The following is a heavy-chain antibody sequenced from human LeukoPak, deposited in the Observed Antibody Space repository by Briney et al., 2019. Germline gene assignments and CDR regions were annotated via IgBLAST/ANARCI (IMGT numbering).Heavy chain of an antibody. CDR3: ARESLEFETNWFDP. V-gene: IGHV3-7*01. J-gene: IGHJ5*02. CDR2: IKKDGSEK. Sequence: GGSLRLSCAASGFTFSSCWMTWVRQAPGKGLEWVANIKKDGSEKYYVDSVKGRFTISRDNAKNSLYLQMNSLRAEDTAVYYCARESLEFETNWFDPWGQGTLVTVSS. CDR1: GFTFSSCW.